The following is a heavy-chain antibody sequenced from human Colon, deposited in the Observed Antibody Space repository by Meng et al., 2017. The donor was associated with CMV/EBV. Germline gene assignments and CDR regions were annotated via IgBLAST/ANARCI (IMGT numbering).Heavy chain of an antibody. J-gene: IGHJ5*02. D-gene: IGHD2-8*01. CDR1: GFSFSTYS. CDR2: ISGSGGTT. V-gene: IGHV3-23*01. CDR3: AKELMYAMLGWLDP. Sequence: GGSLRLSCAASGFSFSTYSLAWVRQDPGKGLEWVASISGSGGTTFYADPVKGRFTISRDNDKNILYLQMNSLRVEDTAVYYCAKELMYAMLGWLDPWGQGTLVTVSS.